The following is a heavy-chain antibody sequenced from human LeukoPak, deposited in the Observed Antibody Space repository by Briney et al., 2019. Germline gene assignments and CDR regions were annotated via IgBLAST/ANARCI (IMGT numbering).Heavy chain of an antibody. J-gene: IGHJ4*02. D-gene: IGHD3-16*01. CDR3: ATYRVVKLGGY. V-gene: IGHV1-24*01. Sequence: ASVKVSCKVSGYTLTELSMHLVRQAPGKGLEWMGGFDPEDGETIYAQKFQGRVTMTEGTSTDTAYMELSSLRSEDTAVYYCATYRVVKLGGYWGQGTLVTVSS. CDR1: GYTLTELS. CDR2: FDPEDGET.